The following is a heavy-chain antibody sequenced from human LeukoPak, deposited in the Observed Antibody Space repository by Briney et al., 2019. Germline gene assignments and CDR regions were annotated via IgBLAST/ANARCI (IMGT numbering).Heavy chain of an antibody. J-gene: IGHJ6*02. CDR2: INHSGST. Sequence: EPSETLSLTCAVYGGSFSGYYWSWIRKPPGKGLEWIGEINHSGSTNYNPSLKSRVTISVDTSKNQFSLKLSSVTAADTAVYYCARESGWRYYYYYYGMDVWGQGTTVTVSS. D-gene: IGHD6-19*01. V-gene: IGHV4-34*01. CDR1: GGSFSGYY. CDR3: ARESGWRYYYYYYGMDV.